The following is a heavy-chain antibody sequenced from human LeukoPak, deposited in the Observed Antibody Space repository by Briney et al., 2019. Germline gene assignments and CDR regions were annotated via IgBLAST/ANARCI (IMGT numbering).Heavy chain of an antibody. CDR2: INHSGST. CDR1: GGSFSGYY. CDR3: ARRNSGSYCDY. J-gene: IGHJ4*02. V-gene: IGHV4-34*01. Sequence: SETLSLTCAVYGGSFSGYYWSWIRQPPGKGLEWIGEINHSGSTNYNPSLKSRVTISVDTSKNQFSLKLSSVTAADTAVHYCARRNSGSYCDYWGQGTLVTVSS. D-gene: IGHD1-26*01.